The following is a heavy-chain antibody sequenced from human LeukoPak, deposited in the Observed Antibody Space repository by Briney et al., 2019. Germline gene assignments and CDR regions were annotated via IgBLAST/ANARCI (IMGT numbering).Heavy chain of an antibody. V-gene: IGHV1-46*01. Sequence: ASVKVSFEASGYTFTSYYMHWVRQAPGQGLEWMGIINPSGGSTYYAQKFQGRVTMTRDTSTSTVYMELSSLRSEDTAVYYCAREGNVDIVATIDFDYWGQGTLVAVSS. J-gene: IGHJ4*02. CDR3: AREGNVDIVATIDFDY. D-gene: IGHD5-12*01. CDR2: INPSGGST. CDR1: GYTFTSYY.